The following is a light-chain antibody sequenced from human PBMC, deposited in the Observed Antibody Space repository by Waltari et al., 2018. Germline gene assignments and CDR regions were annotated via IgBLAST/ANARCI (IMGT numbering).Light chain of an antibody. CDR2: GAS. V-gene: IGKV3-20*01. CDR1: QSVSSSD. Sequence: EIVLTQSPGTLSLSPGDRAALSCRASQSVSSSDLAWYQQKPGQAPRLIIYGASSSATGIPDRFSGSGSGTDFTLAISRLEPEDFAVYYCQQYGRSSWTFGQGTKVEIK. J-gene: IGKJ1*01. CDR3: QQYGRSSWT.